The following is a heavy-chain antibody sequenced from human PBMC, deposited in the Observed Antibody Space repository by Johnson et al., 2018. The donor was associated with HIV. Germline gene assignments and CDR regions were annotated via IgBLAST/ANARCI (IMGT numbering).Heavy chain of an antibody. CDR2: IYSGGST. CDR3: ARAGDYDAFDI. J-gene: IGHJ3*02. CDR1: GFTVSSNY. Sequence: VQLVESGGGLVQPGGSLRLSCAASGFTVSSNYMSWVRQAPGKGLEWVSVIYSGGSTYYADSVKGRFTISRDNSKNPLYLQMNSLRAEDTAVYYCARAGDYDAFDIWGQGTMVTVSS. D-gene: IGHD3-16*01. V-gene: IGHV3-66*01.